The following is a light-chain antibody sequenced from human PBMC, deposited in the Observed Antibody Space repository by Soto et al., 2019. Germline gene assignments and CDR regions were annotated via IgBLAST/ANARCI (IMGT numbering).Light chain of an antibody. V-gene: IGKV3-15*01. CDR3: QQYNNWPPYT. J-gene: IGKJ2*01. CDR1: QSVRNN. Sequence: TVMTQSPATLSVSVGERVTLSCRASQSVRNNLAWYQQKPGQAPRLLIYGASTRATGIPARFSGSGSGTEFTLTISSLQSEDFAVYYCQQYNNWPPYTFGQGTKVDIK. CDR2: GAS.